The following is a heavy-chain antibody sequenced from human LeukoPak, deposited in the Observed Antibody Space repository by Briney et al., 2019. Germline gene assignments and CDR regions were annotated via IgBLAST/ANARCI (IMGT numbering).Heavy chain of an antibody. J-gene: IGHJ4*02. D-gene: IGHD6-13*01. CDR3: AKPMGLIAAAGTGLFDY. V-gene: IGHV3-23*01. Sequence: GGSLRLSCAASGFTFSIYVMSWVRQAPGKGLEWVSTISGGTSGTHYADSVRGRFTISRDNSKNTLYLQMNSLRAEDTAVYYCAKPMGLIAAAGTGLFDYWGQGTLVTVSS. CDR1: GFTFSIYV. CDR2: ISGGTSGT.